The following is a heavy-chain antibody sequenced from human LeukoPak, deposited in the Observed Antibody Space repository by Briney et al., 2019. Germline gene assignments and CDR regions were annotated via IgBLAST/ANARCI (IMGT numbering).Heavy chain of an antibody. Sequence: ASVKVSCKASRDTFSNSAVSWVRQAPGHGLEWLGGIIPMFGITKYAQMFQGRVTITADDSTTTAYMELSSLKSEDTAVYYCARVNTYYYGSGVSRAFHMWGQGTMVTVSS. V-gene: IGHV1-69*13. CDR1: RDTFSNSA. D-gene: IGHD3-10*01. J-gene: IGHJ3*02. CDR2: IIPMFGIT. CDR3: ARVNTYYYGSGVSRAFHM.